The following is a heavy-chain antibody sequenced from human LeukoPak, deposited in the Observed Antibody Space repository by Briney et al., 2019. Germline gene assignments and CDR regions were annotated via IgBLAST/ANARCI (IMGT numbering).Heavy chain of an antibody. J-gene: IGHJ4*02. CDR2: IYYSGST. Sequence: SETLSLTCTVSGGSISSYYWSWIRQPPGKGLEWIGYIYYSGSTNYNPSLKSRVTISVDTSKNQFSLKLSSVTAADTAVYYCARLFYDSSAYRYYFDFWGQGSLVTVSS. D-gene: IGHD3-22*01. CDR1: GGSISSYY. CDR3: ARLFYDSSAYRYYFDF. V-gene: IGHV4-59*08.